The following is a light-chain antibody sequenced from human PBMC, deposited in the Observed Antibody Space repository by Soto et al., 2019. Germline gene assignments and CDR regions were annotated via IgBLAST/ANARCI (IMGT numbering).Light chain of an antibody. CDR2: DVT. CDR3: CSYAGSYTSM. J-gene: IGLJ3*02. V-gene: IGLV2-11*01. CDR1: SSDVGGYDY. Sequence: QSVLTQPRSVSGSPGHSVTISCTGTSSDVGGYDYVYWYQQHPGKAPKLIIYDVTERPSGVPDRFSGSKSGNMASLTISGLQAEDEADYYCCSYAGSYTSMFGGGTKLTVL.